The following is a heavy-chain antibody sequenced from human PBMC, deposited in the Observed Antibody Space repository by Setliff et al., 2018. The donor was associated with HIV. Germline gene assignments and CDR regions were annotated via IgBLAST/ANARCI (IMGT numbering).Heavy chain of an antibody. CDR2: IDDSGRIR. D-gene: IGHD2-21*01. Sequence: GGSLRLSCIASGFSFSDYYMAWIRQTPGKGLEWISYIDDSGRIRDYAGSVKGRFTISRDNTKNSLYLLMDSLTVEDTAIYFRARPKERIAHGLEHWGQGAQVTVSS. CDR1: GFSFSDYY. J-gene: IGHJ4*02. V-gene: IGHV3-11*01. CDR3: ARPKERIAHGLEH.